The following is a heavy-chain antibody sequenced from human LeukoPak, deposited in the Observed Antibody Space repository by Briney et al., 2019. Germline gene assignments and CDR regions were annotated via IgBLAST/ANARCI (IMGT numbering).Heavy chain of an antibody. CDR1: GYTFTSYD. CDR3: ARRRIAAADPWFDP. J-gene: IGHJ5*02. V-gene: IGHV1-8*01. Sequence: GASVKVSCKASGYTFTSYDINWVRQATGQGLEWMGWMDPNSGNTGYAQKFQGRVTMTRNTSISTAYMKLSSLRSEDTAVYYCARRRIAAADPWFDPWGQGTLVTVSS. CDR2: MDPNSGNT. D-gene: IGHD6-13*01.